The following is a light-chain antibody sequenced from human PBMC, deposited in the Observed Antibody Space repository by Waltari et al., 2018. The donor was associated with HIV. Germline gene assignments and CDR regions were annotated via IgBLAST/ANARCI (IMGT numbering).Light chain of an antibody. V-gene: IGLV2-23*02. CDR1: SRDVGAYNL. CDR2: DVS. Sequence: QTALPQPASVSGSPGQSIPISCTRTSRDVGAYNLVSWYQQHPGKAPRLIIYDVSERPAGVSNRFTGSKSGNTASLTISGLHAEDEADYYCCSYVSEIVPCVFGGGTKLTVL. CDR3: CSYVSEIVPCV. J-gene: IGLJ3*02.